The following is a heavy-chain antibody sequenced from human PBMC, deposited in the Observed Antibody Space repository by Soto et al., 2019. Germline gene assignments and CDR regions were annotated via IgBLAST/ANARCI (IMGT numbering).Heavy chain of an antibody. V-gene: IGHV3-30-3*01. Sequence: TGGSLRLSCAASGFTFSSYAMHWVRQAPGKGLEWVAVISYDGSNKYYADSVKGRFTISRDNSKNTLYLQMNSLGAEDTAVYYCARARMPGIVVVILYFDYWGQGTLVTVSS. J-gene: IGHJ4*02. D-gene: IGHD3-22*01. CDR1: GFTFSSYA. CDR3: ARARMPGIVVVILYFDY. CDR2: ISYDGSNK.